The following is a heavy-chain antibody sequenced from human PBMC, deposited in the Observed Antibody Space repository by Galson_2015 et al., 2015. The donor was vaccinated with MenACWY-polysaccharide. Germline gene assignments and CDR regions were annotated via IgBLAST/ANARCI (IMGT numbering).Heavy chain of an antibody. Sequence: QSGAEVKRPGESLKISCKGSGYTFTRYWIGWVRQMPGKGLEWMGIIYPGDSDTRYSPSFQGQVTISADKSISTAYLQWSSLKASDTAIFYCARRGAATAYWYFDLWGRGTQVTVSS. CDR2: IYPGDSDT. J-gene: IGHJ2*01. D-gene: IGHD1-1*01. V-gene: IGHV5-51*03. CDR3: ARRGAATAYWYFDL. CDR1: GYTFTRYW.